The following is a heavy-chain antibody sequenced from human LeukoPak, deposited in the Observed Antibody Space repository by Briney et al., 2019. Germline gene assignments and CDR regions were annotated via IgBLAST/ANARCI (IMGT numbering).Heavy chain of an antibody. J-gene: IGHJ4*02. CDR2: INGGGGNT. CDR3: MTAAGYNFGQY. V-gene: IGHV3-23*01. D-gene: IGHD5-18*01. Sequence: GGSLRLSCAASGFMFNSYVMSWVRQAPGKGLEWVSAINGGGGNTYYADSVKGRFTISRDNSKNMVYLQMNSLRADDTAVYYCMTAAGYNFGQYWGQGTLVTVSS. CDR1: GFMFNSYV.